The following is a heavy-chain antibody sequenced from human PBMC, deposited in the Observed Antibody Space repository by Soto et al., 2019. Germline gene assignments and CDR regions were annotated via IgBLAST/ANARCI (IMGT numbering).Heavy chain of an antibody. D-gene: IGHD3-16*01. CDR1: GFSFSDYA. Sequence: PGGSLRLSCAASGFSFSDYAMSWVRQAPGKGLEWVSVISESGGSTHYADSVRGRFTVSRDNSKNSLYLQMNSLRAEDTAVYYCAKDRSLDYYYGMDVWGQGTTVTVSS. CDR3: AKDRSLDYYYGMDV. CDR2: ISESGGST. V-gene: IGHV3-23*01. J-gene: IGHJ6*02.